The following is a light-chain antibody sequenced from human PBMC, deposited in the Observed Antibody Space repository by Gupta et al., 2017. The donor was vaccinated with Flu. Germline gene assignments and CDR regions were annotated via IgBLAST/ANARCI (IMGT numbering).Light chain of an antibody. Sequence: ERATLSCRASQSVSSSYLSWYQQNPGQAPRLLIYGASSRATSIPDWFSGSGSGTYFTLTISRLDPEDFAVYYCQQYGSSPRTFGQGTKLEIK. CDR1: QSVSSSY. V-gene: IGKV3-20*01. J-gene: IGKJ2*01. CDR2: GAS. CDR3: QQYGSSPRT.